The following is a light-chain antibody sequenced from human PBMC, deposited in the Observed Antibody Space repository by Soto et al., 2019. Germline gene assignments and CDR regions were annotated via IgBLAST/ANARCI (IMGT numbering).Light chain of an antibody. CDR3: SSYAGSNNLV. V-gene: IGLV2-8*01. J-gene: IGLJ2*01. Sequence: LTQPPSASGSPGQSVTISCTGTSSDVGGYNYVSWYQQHPGKAPKLMIYEVSKRPSGVPDRFSGSKSGNTASLTVSGLQAEDEADYYCSSYAGSNNLVFGGGTKVTVL. CDR2: EVS. CDR1: SSDVGGYNY.